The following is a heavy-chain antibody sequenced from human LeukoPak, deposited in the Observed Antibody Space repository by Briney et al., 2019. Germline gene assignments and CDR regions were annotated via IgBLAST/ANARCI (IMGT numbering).Heavy chain of an antibody. J-gene: IGHJ4*02. CDR3: ARLKPYYDSINFDY. D-gene: IGHD3-22*01. CDR1: GGSISSSSYY. Sequence: PSETLSLTCTVSGGSISSSSYYWGWIRQPPGKGLEWIGSIYYSGSTYYNPSLKSRVTISVDTSKNQFSLKLSSVTAADTAVYYCARLKPYYDSINFDYRGQGTLVTVSS. V-gene: IGHV4-39*01. CDR2: IYYSGST.